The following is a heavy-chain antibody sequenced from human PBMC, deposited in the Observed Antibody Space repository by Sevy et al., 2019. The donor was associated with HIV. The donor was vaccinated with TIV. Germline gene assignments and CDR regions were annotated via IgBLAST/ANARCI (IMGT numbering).Heavy chain of an antibody. CDR1: GYSFTTYW. Sequence: GVSLKISCKGSGYSFTTYWIGWVRQMPGKGLEWMGIIYPGDSDTAYSPSFQGQVTISADKSISTAYVQWSSLKASDTAMYYCARRGVTTAYFDNWGQGTLVTVSS. V-gene: IGHV5-51*01. CDR2: IYPGDSDT. CDR3: ARRGVTTAYFDN. J-gene: IGHJ4*02. D-gene: IGHD4-17*01.